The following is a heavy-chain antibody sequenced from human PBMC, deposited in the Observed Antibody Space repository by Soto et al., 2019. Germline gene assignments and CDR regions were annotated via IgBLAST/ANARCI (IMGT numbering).Heavy chain of an antibody. V-gene: IGHV4-59*08. D-gene: IGHD3-9*01. Sequence: PSQTLSLTCTVSGGYISSYYWSWIRQPPGKGLEWIGYIYYSGSTNYNPSLKSRVTISVDTSKNQFSLKLSSVTAADTAVYYCARTLVLRYLEYYFDYWGQGTLVTVSS. CDR1: GGYISSYY. CDR3: ARTLVLRYLEYYFDY. J-gene: IGHJ4*02. CDR2: IYYSGST.